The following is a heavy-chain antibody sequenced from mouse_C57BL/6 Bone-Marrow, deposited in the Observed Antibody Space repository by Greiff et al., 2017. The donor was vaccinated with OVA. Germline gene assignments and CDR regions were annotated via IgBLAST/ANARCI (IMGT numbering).Heavy chain of an antibody. J-gene: IGHJ3*01. Sequence: QVQLQQPGAELVKPGASVTVSCKASGYTFTSYWMHWVKQRPGQGLEWIGSIHPSDSDTNYNQKFKGKATLTVDQSSSTAYMQLSSLTSADSAVYYCAMDDYARFAYWGQGTLVTVSA. CDR2: IHPSDSDT. CDR3: AMDDYARFAY. CDR1: GYTFTSYW. V-gene: IGHV1-74*01. D-gene: IGHD2-4*01.